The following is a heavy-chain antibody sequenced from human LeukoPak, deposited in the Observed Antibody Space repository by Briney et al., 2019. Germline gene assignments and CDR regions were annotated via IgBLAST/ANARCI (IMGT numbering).Heavy chain of an antibody. CDR3: AAYYYGSGSSGAFDY. D-gene: IGHD3-10*01. Sequence: ASVKVSCKASGYTFTSYGISWVRQAPGQGLEWMGWISAYNGNTNYAQKLQGRVTMTTDTSTSTAYMELRSLRSDDTAVYHCAAYYYGSGSSGAFDYWGQGTLVTVSS. V-gene: IGHV1-18*01. J-gene: IGHJ4*02. CDR1: GYTFTSYG. CDR2: ISAYNGNT.